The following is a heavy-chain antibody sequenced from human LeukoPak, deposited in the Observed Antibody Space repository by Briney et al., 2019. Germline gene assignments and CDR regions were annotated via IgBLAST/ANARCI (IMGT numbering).Heavy chain of an antibody. J-gene: IGHJ4*02. D-gene: IGHD1-26*01. CDR1: GGSFSGYY. CDR2: INHSGST. V-gene: IGHV4-34*01. Sequence: SETLSLTCAVYGGSFSGYYWSWIRQPPGKGLEWIGEINHSGSTNYNPSLKSRVTISVDTSKNQFSLKLSSVTAADTAVYYCASISYRGSYYFDYWGQGTLVTVSS. CDR3: ASISYRGSYYFDY.